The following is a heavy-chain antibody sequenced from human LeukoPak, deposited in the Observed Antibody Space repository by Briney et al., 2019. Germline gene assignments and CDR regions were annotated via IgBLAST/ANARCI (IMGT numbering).Heavy chain of an antibody. J-gene: IGHJ4*02. CDR1: GGAFSSYA. Sequence: SVKVSCKASGGAFSSYAISWVRQAPGQGLEWMGGIIPIFGTANYAQKFQGRVTITADKSTSTAYMELSSLRSEDTAVYYCAGTPTRDCSSTSCYQFDYWGQGTLVTVSS. CDR3: AGTPTRDCSSTSCYQFDY. V-gene: IGHV1-69*06. D-gene: IGHD2-2*01. CDR2: IIPIFGTA.